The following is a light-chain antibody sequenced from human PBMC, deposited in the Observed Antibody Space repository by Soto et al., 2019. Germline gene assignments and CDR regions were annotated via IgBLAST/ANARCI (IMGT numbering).Light chain of an antibody. CDR1: QSVGST. V-gene: IGKV3-15*01. Sequence: ERVLTQSPAALSVSPGERAALSCWASQSVGSTLNWYQQRPGQAPRLLIHGASTRATGVPAKVSGSGSGTEFTLTISSLQSEDFAVYYCQQHDSWPRTFGQGTKVDIK. CDR3: QQHDSWPRT. J-gene: IGKJ1*01. CDR2: GAS.